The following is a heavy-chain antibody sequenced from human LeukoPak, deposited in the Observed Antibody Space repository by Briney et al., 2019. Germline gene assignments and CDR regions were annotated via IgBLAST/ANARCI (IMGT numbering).Heavy chain of an antibody. CDR2: IFTSGIA. D-gene: IGHD3-10*01. J-gene: IGHJ6*03. CDR3: AREISGTYYNPLGYMDV. V-gene: IGHV4-4*07. Sequence: PETPSVTRIDPRGSLSISSWNSSCPHVRKRLGRSARIFTSGIAHYNPSPKSRVSTSVDTSKNQFSLNLSSVTAADTAVYYWAREISGTYYNPLGYMDVWGKGTTVTVSS. CDR1: RGSLSISS.